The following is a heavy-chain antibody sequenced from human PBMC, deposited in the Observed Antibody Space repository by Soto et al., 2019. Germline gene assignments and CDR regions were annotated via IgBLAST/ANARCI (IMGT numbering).Heavy chain of an antibody. D-gene: IGHD6-19*01. J-gene: IGHJ4*02. Sequence: SETLSLTCAVYCGSFSGYYWSWIRQPPGKGLEWIGEINHSGSTNYNPSLKSRVTISVDTSKNQFSLKLSSVTAADTAVYYCARGGAGYSSGYRGASFDYWGQGTLVTVSS. CDR2: INHSGST. CDR3: ARGGAGYSSGYRGASFDY. CDR1: CGSFSGYY. V-gene: IGHV4-34*01.